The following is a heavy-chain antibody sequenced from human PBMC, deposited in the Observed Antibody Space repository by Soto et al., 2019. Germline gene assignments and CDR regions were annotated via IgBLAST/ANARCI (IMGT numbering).Heavy chain of an antibody. Sequence: PGGSLRLSCEGSGFTVSSHAMTWIRQAPGKGPEWVSTVTADGGTYYADSVKGRFAMSRDNSKNTLYLQMNSLRAEDTAVYYCARDASRLFVFDYWGQGTLVTVSS. V-gene: IGHV3-23*01. J-gene: IGHJ4*02. CDR1: GFTVSSHA. CDR2: VTADGGT. CDR3: ARDASRLFVFDY. D-gene: IGHD6-25*01.